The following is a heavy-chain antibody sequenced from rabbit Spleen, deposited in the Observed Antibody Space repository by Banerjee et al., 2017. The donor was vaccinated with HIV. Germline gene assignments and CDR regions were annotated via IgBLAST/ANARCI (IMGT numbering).Heavy chain of an antibody. CDR1: GFDFRRYYL. Sequence: QEQVKETGGGLVQPGGSLTLSCKASGFDFRRYYLSWVRQAPGKGLEWIGCINTITGKTVYATWAKGRFTISRASSTTVFLQMTSLTAADTATYFCARDLPDIIGWNFGFWGPGTLVTVS. CDR2: INTITGKT. CDR3: ARDLPDIIGWNFGF. D-gene: IGHD1-1*01. V-gene: IGHV1S45*01. J-gene: IGHJ6*01.